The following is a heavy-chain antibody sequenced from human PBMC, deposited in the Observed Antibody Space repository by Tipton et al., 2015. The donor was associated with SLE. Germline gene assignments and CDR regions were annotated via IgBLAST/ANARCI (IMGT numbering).Heavy chain of an antibody. CDR1: GFTFSGSA. D-gene: IGHD1-26*01. Sequence: SLRLSCAASGFTFSGSAMHWVRQASGKGLEWVGRIRSKANSYATAYAASVKGRFTISRDDSKNTAYLQMNSLKTEDTAVYYCTSGSGLDAFDIWGQGTMVTVSS. CDR2: IRSKANSYAT. CDR3: TSGSGLDAFDI. V-gene: IGHV3-73*01. J-gene: IGHJ3*02.